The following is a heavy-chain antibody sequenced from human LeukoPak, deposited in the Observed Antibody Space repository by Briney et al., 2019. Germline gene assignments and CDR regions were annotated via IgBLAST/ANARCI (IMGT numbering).Heavy chain of an antibody. J-gene: IGHJ4*02. CDR2: IYYSGST. CDR3: ARAPPTYYYDSSGYSPFDH. D-gene: IGHD3-22*01. CDR1: GGSISSGGYY. Sequence: SETLSLTCTVSGGSISSGGYYWSWIRQHPGKGLEWIGYIYYSGSTYYNPSLKSRVTISVDTSKNQFSLKLSSVTAADTAVYYCARAPPTYYYDSSGYSPFDHWGQGTLVTVSS. V-gene: IGHV4-31*03.